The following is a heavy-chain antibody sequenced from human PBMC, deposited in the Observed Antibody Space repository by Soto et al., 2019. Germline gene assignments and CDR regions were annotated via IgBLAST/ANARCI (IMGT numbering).Heavy chain of an antibody. V-gene: IGHV3-30-3*01. CDR1: GFIFSDHA. D-gene: IGHD2-15*01. CDR2: ISYDGSNK. J-gene: IGHJ4*02. CDR3: ARVARIAVSDY. Sequence: QVLLVESGGGVVQPGSSLRLSCVASGFIFSDHAMHWGRQAPGKGLEWVGVISYDGSNKHCVDSVKGRFTISRDNSKNTLYLQMSSLRAEDTAVYYCARVARIAVSDYWGQGTLVTVSS.